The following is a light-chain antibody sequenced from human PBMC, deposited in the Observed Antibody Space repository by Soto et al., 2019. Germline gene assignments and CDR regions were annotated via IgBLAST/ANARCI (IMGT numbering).Light chain of an antibody. CDR1: SSDVGGDNY. CDR2: EVN. CDR3: CSYAGTYTRV. Sequence: QSVLTQPPSASGSPGQSVTISCTGTSSDVGGDNYVSWYQQHPGKAPNLMICEVNKRPSGVPDRFSGSKSGNTASLTVSGLQTEDEADYYCCSYAGTYTRVFGTGTKVTVL. J-gene: IGLJ1*01. V-gene: IGLV2-8*01.